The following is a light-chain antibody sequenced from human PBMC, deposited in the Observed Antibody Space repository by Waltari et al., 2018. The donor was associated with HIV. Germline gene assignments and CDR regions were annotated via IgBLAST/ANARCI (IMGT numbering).Light chain of an antibody. CDR3: FSYGGSLHV. V-gene: IGLV2-11*01. CDR2: DVT. J-gene: IGLJ1*01. Sequence: QSALTQPRSVSGSPGQSVTISCSGASSVVTYNNPVSWYQHHPGKAPKLIIYDVTKGPSGVPDRFSGSKSGNTASLTISGLQAEDEADYYCFSYGGSLHVFGTGTEVTVL. CDR1: SSVVTYNNP.